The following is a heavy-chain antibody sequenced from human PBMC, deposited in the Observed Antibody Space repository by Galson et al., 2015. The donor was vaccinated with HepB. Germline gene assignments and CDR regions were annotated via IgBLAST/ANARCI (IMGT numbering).Heavy chain of an antibody. CDR3: ARRLLRGRPGGWFDP. J-gene: IGHJ5*02. V-gene: IGHV4-34*01. CDR1: GGSFSGYY. D-gene: IGHD1-26*01. CDR2: INHSGST. Sequence: LSLTCAVYGGSFSGYYWSWIRQPPGKGLEWIGEINHSGSTNYNPSLKSRVTISVDTSKNQFSLKLSSVTAADTAVYYCARRLLRGRPGGWFDPWGQGTLVTVSS.